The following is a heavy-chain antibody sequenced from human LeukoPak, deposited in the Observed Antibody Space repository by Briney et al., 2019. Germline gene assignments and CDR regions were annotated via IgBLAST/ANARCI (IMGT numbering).Heavy chain of an antibody. CDR2: ISAYNGDT. J-gene: IGHJ6*02. D-gene: IGHD3-22*01. CDR3: ARVSDSSGYYPSDYYYGMDV. Sequence: GASVKVSCKASGYTFTSYGISWVRQAPGQGLEWMGWISAYNGDTNYAQKLQGRVTMTTDTFTSTAYMELRSLRSDDTAVYYCARVSDSSGYYPSDYYYGMDVWGQGTTVTVSS. V-gene: IGHV1-18*01. CDR1: GYTFTSYG.